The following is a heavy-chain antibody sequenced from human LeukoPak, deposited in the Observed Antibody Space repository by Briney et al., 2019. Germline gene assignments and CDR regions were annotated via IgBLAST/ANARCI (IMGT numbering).Heavy chain of an antibody. CDR1: GFTFSSYG. V-gene: IGHV3-30*02. CDR3: AKLMVRGAY. Sequence: GGSLRLSCAASGFTFSSYGMHWVRQAPGKGLEWVAFIRYDGSNKYYADSVKGRFTISRDNSKNTLHLQMNSLRAEDTAVYYCAKLMVRGAYWGQGTLVTVSS. CDR2: IRYDGSNK. D-gene: IGHD3-10*01. J-gene: IGHJ4*02.